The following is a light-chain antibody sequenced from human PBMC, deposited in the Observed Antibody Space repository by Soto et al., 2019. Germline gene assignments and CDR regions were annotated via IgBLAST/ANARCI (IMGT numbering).Light chain of an antibody. Sequence: DIQRTQSPSSVSAFVGESITITCHASQRISAFINWYHQKPGKAPKLLIYSASYLQSGVPASFSGSGSGTDFTLSIVTLQPEDSGTYFCQQSYRLPLTFGGGTKVDNK. CDR2: SAS. J-gene: IGKJ4*01. CDR1: QRISAF. V-gene: IGKV1-39*01. CDR3: QQSYRLPLT.